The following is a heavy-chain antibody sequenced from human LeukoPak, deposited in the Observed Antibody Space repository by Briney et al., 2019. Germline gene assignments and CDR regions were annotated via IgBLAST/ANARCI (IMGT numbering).Heavy chain of an antibody. J-gene: IGHJ4*02. CDR2: ISGSGGST. D-gene: IGHD3-22*01. Sequence: GGSLRLSCAASGFTFSSYAMSWVRQAPGKGLEWVSAISGSGGSTYYADSVKGRFTISRDNSKNTLYLQMSSLRAEDTAVYYCAKSVRYDSSGYWPSFDYWGQGTLVTVSS. CDR1: GFTFSSYA. V-gene: IGHV3-23*01. CDR3: AKSVRYDSSGYWPSFDY.